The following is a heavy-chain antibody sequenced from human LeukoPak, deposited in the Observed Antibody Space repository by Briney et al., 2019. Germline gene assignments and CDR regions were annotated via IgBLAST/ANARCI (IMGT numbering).Heavy chain of an antibody. CDR1: GFTFTTYG. CDR3: ARGGHITIFGVLIDY. CDR2: ISYDGSNI. V-gene: IGHV3-30*04. Sequence: GGSLRLSCAASGFTFTTYGMHWVRQAPGKGLEWVAVISYDGSNIYYADSVKGRFTISRDNSKNTVYLQMNSLRPEDTAVYYCARGGHITIFGVLIDYWGQGTLVTVSS. J-gene: IGHJ4*02. D-gene: IGHD3-3*01.